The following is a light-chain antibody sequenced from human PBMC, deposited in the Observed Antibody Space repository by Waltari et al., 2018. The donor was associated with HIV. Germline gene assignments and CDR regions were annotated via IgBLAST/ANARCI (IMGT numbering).Light chain of an antibody. CDR1: NIGCKS. J-gene: IGLJ2*01. CDR3: QVWDSSSEHVV. V-gene: IGLV3-21*04. CDR2: YDR. Sequence: SYVLTQLPSVSVAPGTTARITCGGNNIGCKSVHWYQHKPGQAPALVIFYDRERPSGIPERFSGSDSGNTATLTINRVEAGDEADYYCQVWDSSSEHVVFGGGTKLTVL.